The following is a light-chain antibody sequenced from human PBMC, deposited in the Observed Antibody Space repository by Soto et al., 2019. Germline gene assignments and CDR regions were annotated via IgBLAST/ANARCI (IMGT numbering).Light chain of an antibody. Sequence: DIQMPKSPSSLSSSVGDGVPIPARASQTISTYLKWYQQKPGKAPKPLIHAASSLQSGVPSRFSGSGSGTDFTLTISSLQPEDFATYYCQQSYRTPLTFGPGTKVDIK. CDR1: QTISTY. CDR3: QQSYRTPLT. V-gene: IGKV1-39*01. J-gene: IGKJ3*01. CDR2: AAS.